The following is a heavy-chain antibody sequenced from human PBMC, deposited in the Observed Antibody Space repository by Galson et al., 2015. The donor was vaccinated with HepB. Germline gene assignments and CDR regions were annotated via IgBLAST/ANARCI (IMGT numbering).Heavy chain of an antibody. J-gene: IGHJ3*02. CDR3: ATLYYYDSSGYPRVAFDI. D-gene: IGHD3-22*01. CDR1: GYSFTSYW. CDR2: IYPGDSDT. V-gene: IGHV5-51*01. Sequence: SGAEVKKPGESLKISCKGSGYSFTSYWIGWVRQMPGKGLEWMGIIYPGDSDTRYSPSFQGQVTISADKSISTAYLQWSSLKASDTAMYYCATLYYYDSSGYPRVAFDIWGQGTMVTVSS.